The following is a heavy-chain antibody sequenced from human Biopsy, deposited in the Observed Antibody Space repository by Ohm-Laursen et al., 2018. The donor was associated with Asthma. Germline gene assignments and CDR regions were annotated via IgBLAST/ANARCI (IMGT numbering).Heavy chain of an antibody. V-gene: IGHV4-31*03. CDR1: GGSVSSGGYY. Sequence: TLSLTCTVSGGSVSSGGYYWTWIRQHPGKGLEWIGYIYYTGSTDYNPSLKSRVTISLDTSKNQFSLKLSSVTAADTAVYYCARAQDYYDSRGYYRSFDYWGQGTLVTVSS. J-gene: IGHJ4*02. CDR3: ARAQDYYDSRGYYRSFDY. D-gene: IGHD3-22*01. CDR2: IYYTGST.